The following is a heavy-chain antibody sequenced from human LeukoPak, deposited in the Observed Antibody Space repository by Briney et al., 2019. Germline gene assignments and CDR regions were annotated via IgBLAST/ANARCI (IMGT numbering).Heavy chain of an antibody. V-gene: IGHV3-23*01. Sequence: GGSLRLSCAASGFTFSSYAMSWVRQAPGKGLEWVSAISGSGGSTYYADSVKGRFTISRDNSKNTLYLQMNGLRAEDTAVYYCATEGSYYDILTGYSNPTNYWGQGTLVTVSS. D-gene: IGHD3-9*01. J-gene: IGHJ4*02. CDR2: ISGSGGST. CDR1: GFTFSSYA. CDR3: ATEGSYYDILTGYSNPTNY.